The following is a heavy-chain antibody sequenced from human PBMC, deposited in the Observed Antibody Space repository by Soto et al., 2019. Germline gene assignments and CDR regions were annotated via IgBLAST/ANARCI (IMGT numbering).Heavy chain of an antibody. Sequence: EVQLVESGGGLVQPGGSLRLSCSVSGFTLSDHYIDWVRRAPGKGLEWVGRSRNQANGYSTIYAASVKGRFTTSRDDSKNLVYLQMESLRTEDTAVYYCVRDTYFSDSSSYTRCFDFWGQGALVTVSS. D-gene: IGHD3-22*01. CDR1: GFTLSDHY. J-gene: IGHJ4*02. V-gene: IGHV3-72*01. CDR2: SRNQANGYST. CDR3: VRDTYFSDSSSYTRCFDF.